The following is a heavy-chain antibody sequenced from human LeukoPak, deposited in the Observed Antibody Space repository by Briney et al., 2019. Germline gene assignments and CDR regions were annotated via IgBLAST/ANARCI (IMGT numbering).Heavy chain of an antibody. J-gene: IGHJ3*02. CDR2: ISYDGNNK. V-gene: IGHV3-30*04. D-gene: IGHD3-22*01. CDR3: ARDSLRITMIVVDYAFDI. Sequence: GGSLRLSCAASGFTFSSYAMHWVRQAPGKGLEWVAVISYDGNNKYYADSVKGRFTISRDNSKNTLYLQMNSLRAEDTAVYYCARDSLRITMIVVDYAFDIWGQGTMVTVSS. CDR1: GFTFSSYA.